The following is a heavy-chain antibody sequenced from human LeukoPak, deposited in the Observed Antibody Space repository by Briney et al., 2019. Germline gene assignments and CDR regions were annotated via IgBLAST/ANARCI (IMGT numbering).Heavy chain of an antibody. Sequence: GGSLRLSCAASGFTFSSYGMHWVRQAPGKGLEWVAFIRYDGSNKYYADSVKGRFTISRDNSKNTLYLQMNSLRAEDTAVYYCAKDYDILTGQSTHFDYWGQGTLVTVSS. CDR1: GFTFSSYG. D-gene: IGHD3-9*01. CDR2: IRYDGSNK. CDR3: AKDYDILTGQSTHFDY. J-gene: IGHJ4*02. V-gene: IGHV3-30*02.